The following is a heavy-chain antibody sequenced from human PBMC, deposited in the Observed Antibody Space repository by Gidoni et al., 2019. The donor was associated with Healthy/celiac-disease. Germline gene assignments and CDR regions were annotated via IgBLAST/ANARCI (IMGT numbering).Heavy chain of an antibody. CDR1: GYPFPSYA. V-gene: IGHV1-8*01. CDR2: MNPNSGNT. D-gene: IGHD3-10*01. Sequence: QVQLVQSGAEVTKPGASVKVSCKASGYPFPSYAIHWVRPATGQGLEWMGWMNPNSGNTGYAQKFQGRVTMTRNTSISTAYMELSSLRSEDTAVYYCASAPPRLLWFGELSVAELAYYMDVWGKGTTVTVSS. J-gene: IGHJ6*03. CDR3: ASAPPRLLWFGELSVAELAYYMDV.